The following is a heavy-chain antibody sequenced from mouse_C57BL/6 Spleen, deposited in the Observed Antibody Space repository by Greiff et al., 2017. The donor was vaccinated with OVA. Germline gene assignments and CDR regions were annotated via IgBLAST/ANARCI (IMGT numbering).Heavy chain of an antibody. CDR3: ARGEIYYYGSSFFP. J-gene: IGHJ3*01. CDR2: ISSGSSTL. D-gene: IGHD1-1*01. Sequence: EVQRVESGGGLVKPGGSLKLSCAASGFTFSDYGMHWVRQAPETGLEWVAYISSGSSTLYYADTVQGRFTISRDNAKNTLFLQMTSLRSEDTAMYYCARGEIYYYGSSFFPWGQGTLVTVSA. V-gene: IGHV5-17*01. CDR1: GFTFSDYG.